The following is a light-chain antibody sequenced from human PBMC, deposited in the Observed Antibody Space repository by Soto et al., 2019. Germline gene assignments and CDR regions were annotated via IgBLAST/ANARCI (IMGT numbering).Light chain of an antibody. CDR2: WAS. CDR3: QQYYSAPRT. CDR1: QRVLNSSNNKNY. V-gene: IGKV4-1*01. Sequence: DIVMTQSPDSLAVSLGERATINCKSSQRVLNSSNNKNYLAWYQQKPGQRPELLIYWASTRESGVPDRLSGSGSGTDFTLTIRSLQAEDVAVYYCQQYYSAPRTYGQGTKVEIE. J-gene: IGKJ1*01.